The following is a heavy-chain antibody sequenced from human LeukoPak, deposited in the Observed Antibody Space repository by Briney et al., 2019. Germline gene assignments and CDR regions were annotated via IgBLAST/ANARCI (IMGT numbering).Heavy chain of an antibody. CDR2: INHSGST. D-gene: IGHD3-22*01. J-gene: IGHJ5*02. V-gene: IGHV4-34*01. Sequence: PSETLSLTCAVYGGSFSGYYWSWIRQPPGKGLEWIGEINHSGSTNYNPSLKSRLTISVDTSKNQVSLKLSSVTAADTAVYYCASSPRITMIVAWGQGTLVTVSS. CDR1: GGSFSGYY. CDR3: ASSPRITMIVA.